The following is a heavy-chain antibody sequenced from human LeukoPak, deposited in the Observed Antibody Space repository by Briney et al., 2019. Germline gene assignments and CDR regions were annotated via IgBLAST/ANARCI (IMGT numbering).Heavy chain of an antibody. CDR1: GGTFSSYT. CDR2: IIPILGIA. CDR3: AKAWSSAWFWIFDY. Sequence: ASVKVSCTASGGTFSSYTISWVRQAPGQGLEWMGRIIPILGIANYAQKFQGRVTITADKSTSTAYMELSSLRSEDTAIYYCAKAWSSAWFWIFDYWGQGTLVTVFS. V-gene: IGHV1-69*02. J-gene: IGHJ4*02. D-gene: IGHD6-19*01.